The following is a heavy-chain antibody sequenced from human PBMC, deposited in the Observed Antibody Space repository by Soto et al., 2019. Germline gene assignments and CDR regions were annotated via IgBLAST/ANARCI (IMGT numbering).Heavy chain of an antibody. CDR1: GFSFSTYA. CDR2: ISAGGGNT. J-gene: IGHJ5*02. V-gene: IGHV3-23*01. Sequence: EVQLLESGGGLVQSGGSLRLSCAASGFSFSTYAMSWVRQAPGKGLEWVSGISAGGGNTFYADSVRGRFTTSRDNSKNTLYLDIYSLRAEDTALYYCAKHSEYQLLSWFDPWGQGTPVTVSS. CDR3: AKHSEYQLLSWFDP. D-gene: IGHD2-2*01.